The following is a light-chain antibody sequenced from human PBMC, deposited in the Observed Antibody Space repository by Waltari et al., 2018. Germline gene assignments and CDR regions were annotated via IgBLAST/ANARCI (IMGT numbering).Light chain of an antibody. CDR3: CSFAGSLYV. Sequence: QSALTQPPSASGSPGQSVTISCTGSSRDVGAYNLVSWYQQRPGRAPKLRIYEVSKRPSVVPDRFSGSKSGNTASLTVSGLQAEDEGDYYCCSFAGSLYVFGTATKVTVL. CDR1: SRDVGAYNL. V-gene: IGLV2-8*01. J-gene: IGLJ1*01. CDR2: EVS.